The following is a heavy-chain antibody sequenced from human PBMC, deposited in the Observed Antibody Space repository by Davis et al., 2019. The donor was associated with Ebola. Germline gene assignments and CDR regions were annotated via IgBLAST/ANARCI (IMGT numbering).Heavy chain of an antibody. D-gene: IGHD1/OR15-1a*01. CDR3: VTENWYRFES. J-gene: IGHJ4*02. CDR1: GYTFTGNY. V-gene: IGHV1-46*01. Sequence: ASVKVSCKASGYTFTGNYIQWVRQAPGQGLEWMGIINPSGGSTSYAQKFQGRVTMTRDTSTSTVYMELSSLRSEDTAVYYCVTENWYRFESWGQGTLVTVSS. CDR2: INPSGGST.